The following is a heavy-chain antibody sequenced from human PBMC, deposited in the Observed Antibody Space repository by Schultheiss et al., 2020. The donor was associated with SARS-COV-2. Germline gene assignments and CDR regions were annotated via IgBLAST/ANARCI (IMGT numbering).Heavy chain of an antibody. CDR2: IYSGGST. Sequence: GGSLRLSCAASGFTVSSNYMSWVRQAPGKGLEWVSVIYSGGSTYYADSVKGRFTISRDNSKNTLYLQMNSLRAEDTAVYYCARDSRYYYDSSGYYFRYYYYGMDVWGQGTTVTVSS. CDR1: GFTVSSNY. J-gene: IGHJ6*02. V-gene: IGHV3-66*01. D-gene: IGHD3-22*01. CDR3: ARDSRYYYDSSGYYFRYYYYGMDV.